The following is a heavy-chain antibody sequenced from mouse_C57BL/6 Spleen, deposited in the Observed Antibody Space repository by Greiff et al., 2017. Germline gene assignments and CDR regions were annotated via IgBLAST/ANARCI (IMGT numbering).Heavy chain of an antibody. V-gene: IGHV5-4*03. J-gene: IGHJ1*03. CDR1: GFTFSSYA. CDR3: ARGFITTVVAHWYFEV. D-gene: IGHD1-1*01. Sequence: EVKVVESGGGLVKPGGSLKLSCAASGFTFSSYAMSWVRQTPEKRLEWVATISDGGSYTYYPDNVKGRFTISRDNAKNNLYLQMSHLKSEDTAMYYCARGFITTVVAHWYFEVWGTGTTVTVSS. CDR2: ISDGGSYT.